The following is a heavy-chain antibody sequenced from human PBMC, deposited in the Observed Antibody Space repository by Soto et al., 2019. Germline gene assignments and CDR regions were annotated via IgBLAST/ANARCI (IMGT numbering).Heavy chain of an antibody. D-gene: IGHD6-6*01. CDR2: INHSGST. J-gene: IGHJ5*02. Sequence: SETLSLTCAVYGGSFSGYYWSWIRQPPGKGLEWIGEINHSGSTNYNPSLKSRVTISVDTSKNQFSLKLSSVTPTDTAVYYCARRSSSSLGSLFDPWGRGILVTVSS. V-gene: IGHV4-34*01. CDR3: ARRSSSSLGSLFDP. CDR1: GGSFSGYY.